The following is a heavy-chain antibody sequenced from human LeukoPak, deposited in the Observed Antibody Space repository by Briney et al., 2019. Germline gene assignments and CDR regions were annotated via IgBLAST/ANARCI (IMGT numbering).Heavy chain of an antibody. CDR3: ATGLSIAVAGTDYYYYGMDV. J-gene: IGHJ6*02. CDR2: FDPEDGET. V-gene: IGHV1-24*01. D-gene: IGHD6-13*01. CDR1: GYTLTELS. Sequence: GASVKVSCKVSGYTLTELSMHWVRQAPGKGLEWMGGFDPEDGETIYAQKFQGRVTMTEDTSTDTAYMELSSLRSEDTAVYYCATGLSIAVAGTDYYYYGMDVWGQGTTVTVSS.